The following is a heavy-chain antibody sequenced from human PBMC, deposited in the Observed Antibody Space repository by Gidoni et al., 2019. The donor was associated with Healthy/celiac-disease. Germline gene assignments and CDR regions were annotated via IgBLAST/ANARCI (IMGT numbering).Heavy chain of an antibody. CDR2: ISYDGSNK. CDR3: ASAFLDYLSPTANDY. Sequence: GKGLEWVAVISYDGSNKYYADSVKGRFTISRDNSKNTLYLQMNSLRAEDTAVYYCASAFLDYLSPTANDYWGQGTLVTVSS. D-gene: IGHD4-17*01. J-gene: IGHJ4*02. V-gene: IGHV3-30-3*01.